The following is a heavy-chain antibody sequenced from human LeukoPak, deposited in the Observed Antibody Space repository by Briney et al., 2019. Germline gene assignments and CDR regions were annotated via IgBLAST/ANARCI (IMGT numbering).Heavy chain of an antibody. D-gene: IGHD6-19*01. CDR1: GFTFSDYY. CDR3: AISGHISAWYEND. V-gene: IGHV3-11*03. CDR2: ISGDSTFT. J-gene: IGHJ4*02. Sequence: RGSLRLSCADPGFTFSDYYISLSRQAPGKGLEWISYISGDSTFTNYADSVKGRFTISRDNAKNSLYLQMNSLRAEGTAVYYCAISGHISAWYENDWGQGALVTVSS.